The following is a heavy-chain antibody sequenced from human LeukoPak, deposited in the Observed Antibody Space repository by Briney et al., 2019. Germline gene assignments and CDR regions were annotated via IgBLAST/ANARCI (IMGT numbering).Heavy chain of an antibody. CDR1: GGTFSSYA. CDR3: HADCSGGSCYSVDY. Sequence: GASVKVFCKASGGTFSSYAISWVRQAPGQGLEWMGGIIPIFGTANYAQKFQGRVTITADESTSTAYMELSSLRSEDTAVYYCHADCSGGSCYSVDYWGQGTLVTVSP. J-gene: IGHJ4*02. V-gene: IGHV1-69*01. CDR2: IIPIFGTA. D-gene: IGHD2-15*01.